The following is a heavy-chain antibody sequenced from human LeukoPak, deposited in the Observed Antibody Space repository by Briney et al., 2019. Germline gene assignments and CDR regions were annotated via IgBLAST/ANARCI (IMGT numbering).Heavy chain of an antibody. J-gene: IGHJ4*02. CDR2: ISWNSGSI. V-gene: IGHV3-9*01. CDR1: GFTFDDYA. Sequence: GGSLRLSCAASGFTFDDYAMHWVRQAPGKGLEWVSGISWNSGSIGYADSVKGRFTISRDNAKNSLYLQMSSLRAEDTALYYCAKDREIAAAGTAAFDYWGQGTLVTVSS. D-gene: IGHD6-13*01. CDR3: AKDREIAAAGTAAFDY.